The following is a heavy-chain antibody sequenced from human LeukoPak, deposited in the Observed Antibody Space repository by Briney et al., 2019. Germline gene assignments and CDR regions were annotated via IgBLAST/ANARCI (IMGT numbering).Heavy chain of an antibody. J-gene: IGHJ4*02. D-gene: IGHD3-22*01. CDR1: GGSFSGYY. Sequence: SETLSLTCAVYGGSFSGYYWSWIRQPPGKGLEWIGEINHSGSTNYNPSLKSRVTISVDTSKNQFSLKLSSVTAADTAVYYCARDQGYYDSSGYSPFDYWGQGTLVTVSS. CDR2: INHSGST. CDR3: ARDQGYYDSSGYSPFDY. V-gene: IGHV4-34*01.